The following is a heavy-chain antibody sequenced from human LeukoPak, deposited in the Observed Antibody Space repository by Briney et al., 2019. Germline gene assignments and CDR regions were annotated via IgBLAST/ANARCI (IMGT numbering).Heavy chain of an antibody. D-gene: IGHD6-19*01. CDR2: INHSGST. V-gene: IGHV4-34*01. CDR1: GGSFSGYY. CDR3: ARGAVAGTN. Sequence: SETLSLTCAVYGGSFSGYYWSWIRQPPGKGLVWIGEINHSGSTNYNPSLKSRVTISVDTSKNQFSLKLSSVTAADTAVYYCARGAVAGTNWGQGTLVTVSS. J-gene: IGHJ4*02.